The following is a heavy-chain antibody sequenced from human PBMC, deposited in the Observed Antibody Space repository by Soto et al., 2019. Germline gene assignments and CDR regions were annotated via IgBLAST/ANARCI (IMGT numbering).Heavy chain of an antibody. Sequence: GGSLRLSCAASGFTFSSYAMHWVRQAPGKGLEWVAVISYDGSNKYYADSVKGRFTISRDNSKNTLYLQMNSLSAEDTAVYYCARGLYYYDSSGYYNDYWGQGTLVTVSS. CDR1: GFTFSSYA. D-gene: IGHD3-22*01. V-gene: IGHV3-30-3*01. CDR2: ISYDGSNK. CDR3: ARGLYYYDSSGYYNDY. J-gene: IGHJ4*02.